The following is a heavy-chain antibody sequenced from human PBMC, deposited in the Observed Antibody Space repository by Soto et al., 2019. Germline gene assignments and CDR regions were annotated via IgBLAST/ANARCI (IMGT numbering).Heavy chain of an antibody. CDR2: IKTDGSST. Sequence: GGSLRLSCAASGFSFSSYWIHWVRQAPGKGLVWVSRIKTDGSSTDYADSVKGRFTISRDNAKNTLYLQMNSLRAEDTAVYYCAKREGNTYGLFHWGQRTLVTVSS. CDR1: GFSFSSYW. CDR3: AKREGNTYGLFH. D-gene: IGHD5-18*01. V-gene: IGHV3-74*01. J-gene: IGHJ4*02.